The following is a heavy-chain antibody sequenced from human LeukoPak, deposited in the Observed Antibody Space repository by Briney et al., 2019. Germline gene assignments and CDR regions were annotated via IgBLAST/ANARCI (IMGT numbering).Heavy chain of an antibody. CDR3: ARLTQYYYDSSGYYYYFDY. CDR2: TYYKSKWYN. J-gene: IGHJ4*02. D-gene: IGHD3-22*01. Sequence: SQTLSLTCAISGDSVSSNSAAWNWIRQSPSRGLEWLGRTYYKSKWYNDYAVSVKSRITINPDTSKNQFSLQLNSVTPEDTAVYYCARLTQYYYDSSGYYYYFDYWGQGTLVTASS. V-gene: IGHV6-1*01. CDR1: GDSVSSNSAA.